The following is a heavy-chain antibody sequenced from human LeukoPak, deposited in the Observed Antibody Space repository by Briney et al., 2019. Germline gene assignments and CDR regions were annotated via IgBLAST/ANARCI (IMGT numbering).Heavy chain of an antibody. Sequence: GGSLRLSCAASGFTFSSYAMSWVRQAPGKGLEWVGFIRSKAYGGTTEYAASVKGRFTISRDDSKSIAYLQMNSLKTEDTAVYYCSSGYYWGQGTLVTVSS. D-gene: IGHD3-22*01. V-gene: IGHV3-49*04. CDR1: GFTFSSYA. CDR2: IRSKAYGGTT. J-gene: IGHJ4*02. CDR3: SSGYY.